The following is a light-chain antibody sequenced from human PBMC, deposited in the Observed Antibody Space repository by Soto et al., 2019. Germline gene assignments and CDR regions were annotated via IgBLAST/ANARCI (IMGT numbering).Light chain of an antibody. Sequence: QSVLTQPPSVSGAPGQRVTISCTGSSSNIGAGYDVHWYQQLPGTAPKLLIYGNTNRPSGVPDRFSGSKSGTSASLAITGLQAEDEADDYCQSYDSSLSGSVLGGGTKLTVL. J-gene: IGLJ2*01. V-gene: IGLV1-40*01. CDR1: SSNIGAGYD. CDR3: QSYDSSLSGSV. CDR2: GNT.